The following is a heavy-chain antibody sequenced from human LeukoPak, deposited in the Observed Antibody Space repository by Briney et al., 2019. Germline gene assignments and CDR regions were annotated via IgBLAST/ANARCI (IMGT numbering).Heavy chain of an antibody. J-gene: IGHJ3*02. CDR2: TYYRSTWYN. CDR1: GDSVSSKSAA. CDR3: SRVHKAFDGARDAFDI. V-gene: IGHV6-1*01. Sequence: SQTLSLTCAISGDSVSSKSAAWNWIRQSPSRGLEWLGRTYYRSTWYNDYEVSVKSRITINPDTSKNQFSLQLNSVTPEDTAVYYCSRVHKAFDGARDAFDIWGQGTMVTVSS. D-gene: IGHD3-10*01.